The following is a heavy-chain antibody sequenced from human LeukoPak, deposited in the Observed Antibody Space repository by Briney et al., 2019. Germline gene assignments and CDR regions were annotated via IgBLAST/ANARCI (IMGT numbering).Heavy chain of an antibody. CDR3: ARELVAYHDYGDYGERGAFDY. J-gene: IGHJ4*02. CDR1: GYTFTSYG. Sequence: ASVKVSFKASGYTFTSYGISWVRQAPGQGLEWMGWISAYNGNTNSAQKVQGRVTMTTDTSTSTAYMELRDLRYDDTAVYYCARELVAYHDYGDYGERGAFDYWGQGTLVTVSS. CDR2: ISAYNGNT. V-gene: IGHV1-18*01. D-gene: IGHD4-17*01.